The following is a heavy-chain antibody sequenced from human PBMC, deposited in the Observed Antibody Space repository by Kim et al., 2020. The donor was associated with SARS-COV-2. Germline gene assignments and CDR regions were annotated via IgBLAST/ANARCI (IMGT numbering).Heavy chain of an antibody. D-gene: IGHD3-9*01. Sequence: GGSLRLSCAASGFTFSSYGMHWVRQAPGKGLEWVAVISYDGSNKYYADSVKGRFTISRDNSKNTLYLQMNSLRAEDTAVYYWAKLRYFAWRGAFDIWGQGTMVTVSS. CDR1: GFTFSSYG. CDR3: AKLRYFAWRGAFDI. V-gene: IGHV3-30*18. J-gene: IGHJ3*02. CDR2: ISYDGSNK.